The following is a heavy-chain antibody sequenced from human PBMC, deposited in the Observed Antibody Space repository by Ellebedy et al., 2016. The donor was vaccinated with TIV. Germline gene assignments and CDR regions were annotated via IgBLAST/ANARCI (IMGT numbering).Heavy chain of an antibody. J-gene: IGHJ4*02. V-gene: IGHV4-39*07. CDR3: ARDAHVDTAMVVDY. CDR2: IYYSGST. D-gene: IGHD5-18*01. CDR1: GGSISSSSYY. Sequence: SETLSLXXTVSGGSISSSSYYWGWIRQPPGKGLEWIGSIYYSGSTYYNPSLKSRVTISVDTSKNQFSLKLSSVTAADTAVYYCARDAHVDTAMVVDYWGQGTLVTVSS.